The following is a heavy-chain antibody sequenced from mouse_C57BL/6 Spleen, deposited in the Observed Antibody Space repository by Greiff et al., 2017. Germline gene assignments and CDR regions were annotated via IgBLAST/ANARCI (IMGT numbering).Heavy chain of an antibody. D-gene: IGHD4-1*01. CDR1: GFTFSDYG. CDR2: ISSGSSTI. J-gene: IGHJ2*01. V-gene: IGHV5-17*01. Sequence: EVMLVESGGGLVKPGGSLKLSCAASGFTFSDYGMHWVRQAPEKGLEWVAYISSGSSTIYYADTVKGRFTISRDNAKNTLFLQMTSLRSEDTAMYYCARGKRGRLYYFDYWGQGTTLTVSS. CDR3: ARGKRGRLYYFDY.